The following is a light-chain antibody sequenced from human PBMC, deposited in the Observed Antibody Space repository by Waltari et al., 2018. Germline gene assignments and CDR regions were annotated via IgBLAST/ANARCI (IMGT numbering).Light chain of an antibody. Sequence: EIVLTQSPDTLSLSPGERANLSCRASQPVSSAFLAWYQQKPGQAPMLLIHGVFNRATGISDRFSGSGSWTDFTLTISRLEPEDFAVYYCQQWGGSSPPYTFGQGTKLEIK. CDR1: QPVSSAF. J-gene: IGKJ2*01. CDR2: GVF. CDR3: QQWGGSSPPYT. V-gene: IGKV3-20*01.